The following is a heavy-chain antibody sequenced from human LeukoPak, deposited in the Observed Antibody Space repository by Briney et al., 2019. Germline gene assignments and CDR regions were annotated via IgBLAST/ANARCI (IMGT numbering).Heavy chain of an antibody. CDR1: GGSISSSSYY. V-gene: IGHV4-39*07. CDR3: ARAPASGYSSSWYDY. CDR2: IYYSGST. D-gene: IGHD6-13*01. Sequence: PSQTLSLTCTVSGGSISSSSYYWGWIRQPPGKGLEWIGSIYYSGSTYYNPSLKSRVTISVDTSKNQFSLKLSSVTAADTAVYYCARAPASGYSSSWYDYWGQGTLVTVSS. J-gene: IGHJ4*02.